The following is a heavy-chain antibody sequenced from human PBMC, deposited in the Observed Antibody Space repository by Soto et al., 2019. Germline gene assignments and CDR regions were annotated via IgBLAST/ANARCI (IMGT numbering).Heavy chain of an antibody. CDR3: VRHGGRLFDN. D-gene: IGHD2-15*01. Sequence: SETLSLTCAVSDGFISSSNYRSWVRQPPGKGLEWIGQVYHNGGPSYNPSLRSRVTMSIDKSKNQFSLDLSAVTAADTAVYFCVRHGGRLFDNWGPGQLVTVS. J-gene: IGHJ4*02. V-gene: IGHV4-4*02. CDR1: DGFISSSNY. CDR2: VYHNGGP.